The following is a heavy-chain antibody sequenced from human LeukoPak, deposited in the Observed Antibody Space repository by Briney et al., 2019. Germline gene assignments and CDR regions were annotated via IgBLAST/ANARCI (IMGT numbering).Heavy chain of an antibody. CDR2: SSNSGCT. Sequence: SETLSLTRTVSGGSVSSGSYYWSWIRQPPGKGLEWIGYSSNSGCTNCNPSLESRVTISVDTSKNQFSLKLTSVTAADTAVYYCARDNWGSLDYWGQGILVTVSS. D-gene: IGHD7-27*01. CDR1: GGSVSSGSYY. V-gene: IGHV4-61*01. J-gene: IGHJ4*02. CDR3: ARDNWGSLDY.